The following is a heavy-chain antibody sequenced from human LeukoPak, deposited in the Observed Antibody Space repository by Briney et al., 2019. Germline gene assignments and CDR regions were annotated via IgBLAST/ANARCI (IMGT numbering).Heavy chain of an antibody. Sequence: ASVKVSCKASGYTFTGYYMHWVRQAPGQGLEWMGWINPNSGGTNYAQKFQGRVTMTRDTSISTAYMELSRLRSDDTAVYYCARTLNYCSSTSCTWDPVGYWGQGTLVTVSS. V-gene: IGHV1-2*02. CDR2: INPNSGGT. J-gene: IGHJ4*02. D-gene: IGHD2-2*01. CDR3: ARTLNYCSSTSCTWDPVGY. CDR1: GYTFTGYY.